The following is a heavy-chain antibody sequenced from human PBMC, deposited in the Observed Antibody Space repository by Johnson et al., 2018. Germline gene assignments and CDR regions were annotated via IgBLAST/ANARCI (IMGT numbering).Heavy chain of an antibody. CDR2: IWYDGSNK. J-gene: IGHJ6*02. V-gene: IGHV3-33*01. Sequence: QVQLVQSGGGVVQPGRSLRLSCAASGFTFSSYGMHWVRQAPGKGLEWVAVIWYDGSNKYYADSVKGRFTISRDNSKNTLYLQMNSPRAEDTAVYYGARERAYYDIFPYGMDVWGQGTTVTVSS. CDR1: GFTFSSYG. D-gene: IGHD3-9*01. CDR3: ARERAYYDIFPYGMDV.